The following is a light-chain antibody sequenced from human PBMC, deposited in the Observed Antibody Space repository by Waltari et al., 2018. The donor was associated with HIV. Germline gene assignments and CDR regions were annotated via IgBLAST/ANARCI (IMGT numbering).Light chain of an antibody. CDR2: DVS. J-gene: IGLJ2*01. CDR1: SSDVGAYNY. V-gene: IGLV2-14*03. CDR3: SSYTTSSTVV. Sequence: QSALTQPASVSGSPGQSITISCTGTSSDVGAYNYVSWYQLNPGKAPKCMIYDVSNRRAGFSVLFSGSKSANKAARTISGLQADDESHYYCSSYTTSSTVVFGGGTKLTVL.